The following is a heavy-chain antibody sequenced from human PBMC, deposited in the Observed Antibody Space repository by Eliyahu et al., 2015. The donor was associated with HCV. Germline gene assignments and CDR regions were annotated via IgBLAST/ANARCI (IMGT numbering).Heavy chain of an antibody. CDR3: AKDKGDYYGSGRDPYYFDY. CDR1: GFTFDDYA. D-gene: IGHD3-10*01. V-gene: IGHV3-9*01. J-gene: IGHJ4*02. CDR2: ISWNSGSI. Sequence: ESGGGLVQPGRSLRLSCAASGFTFDDYAMHWVRQAPGKGLEWVSGISWNSGSIGYADSVKGRLTISRDNAKNSLYLQMNSLRAEDTALYYCAKDKGDYYGSGRDPYYFDYWGQGTLVTVSS.